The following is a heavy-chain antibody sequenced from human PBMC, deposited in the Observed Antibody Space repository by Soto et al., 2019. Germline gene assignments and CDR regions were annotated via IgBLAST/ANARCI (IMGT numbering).Heavy chain of an antibody. V-gene: IGHV5-10-1*01. D-gene: IGHD3-22*01. J-gene: IGHJ4*02. Sequence: GESLKSSCKGSGYSFAGYWITWVRQKPGKGLEWMGRIDPSDSQTYYSPSFRGHVTISVTKSITTVFLQWSSLRASDTAMYYCARQIYDSDTGPNFQYYFDSWGQGTPVTVSS. CDR2: IDPSDSQT. CDR3: ARQIYDSDTGPNFQYYFDS. CDR1: GYSFAGYW.